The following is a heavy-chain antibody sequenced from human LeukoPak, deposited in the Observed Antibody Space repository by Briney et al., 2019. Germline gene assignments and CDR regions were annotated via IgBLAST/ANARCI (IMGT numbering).Heavy chain of an antibody. D-gene: IGHD6-19*01. Sequence: SQTLSLTCAISGDSVSSSGAGWNWIRQSPSRGLEWLGRTYYRSRRYFDYAVSVKSRITINADTSKNQFSLHLNSVTPGDTAVYYCARHPPPSQWLEGAYFDYWGQGTLVTVSS. V-gene: IGHV6-1*01. CDR2: TYYRSRRYF. CDR1: GDSVSSSGAG. CDR3: ARHPPPSQWLEGAYFDY. J-gene: IGHJ4*02.